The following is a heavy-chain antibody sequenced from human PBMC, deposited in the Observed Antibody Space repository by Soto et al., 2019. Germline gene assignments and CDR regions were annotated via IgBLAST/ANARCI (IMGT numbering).Heavy chain of an antibody. J-gene: IGHJ5*02. V-gene: IGHV1-3*01. CDR1: GYTFTSYA. CDR2: INAGNGNT. CDR3: ARDGQAAGTANYWFDP. Sequence: ASVKVSCKASGYTFTSYAMRWVRQAPGQRLEWMGWINAGNGNTKYSQKFQGRVTITRDTSASTAYMELSSLRSENTDVYYCARDGQAAGTANYWFDPWGQGTLVTVSS. D-gene: IGHD6-13*01.